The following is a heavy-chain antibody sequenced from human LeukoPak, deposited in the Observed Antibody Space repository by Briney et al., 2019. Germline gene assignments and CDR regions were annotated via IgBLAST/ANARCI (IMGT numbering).Heavy chain of an antibody. CDR2: IIPILGIA. V-gene: IGHV1-69*04. Sequence: ASVKVSCKASVGTFSSYAISWVRQAPGQGLEWMGRIIPILGIANYAQKFQGRVTITADKSTSTAYMELSSLRSEDTAVYYCAGYDSSGYYYRTRGESDYWGQGTLVTVSS. D-gene: IGHD3-22*01. J-gene: IGHJ4*02. CDR3: AGYDSSGYYYRTRGESDY. CDR1: VGTFSSYA.